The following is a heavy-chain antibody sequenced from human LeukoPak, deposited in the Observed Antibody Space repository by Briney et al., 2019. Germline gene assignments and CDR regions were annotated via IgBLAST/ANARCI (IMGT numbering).Heavy chain of an antibody. Sequence: GGSLRISCAASGFTFSSYGMHRVRQAPGKGLEWVAVISYDGSNKYYADSVKGRFTISRDNSKNTLYLQMNSLRAEDTAVYYCAKDYYDSSGYYYFTYWGQGTLVTVSS. CDR1: GFTFSSYG. CDR2: ISYDGSNK. CDR3: AKDYYDSSGYYYFTY. V-gene: IGHV3-30*18. J-gene: IGHJ4*02. D-gene: IGHD3-22*01.